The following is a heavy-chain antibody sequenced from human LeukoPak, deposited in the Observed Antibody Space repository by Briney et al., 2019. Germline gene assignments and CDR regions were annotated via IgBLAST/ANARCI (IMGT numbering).Heavy chain of an antibody. J-gene: IGHJ4*02. D-gene: IGHD1-26*01. V-gene: IGHV3-66*01. Sequence: GVLRLSCAASGFTVSSNYMSWVRQAPGKGLEWVSVIYSGGSIYYADSVKGRFTISRDNSKNTLYLQMNSLRAEDTAVYYCARGPSGSYYYFGYWGQGTLVTVSS. CDR3: ARGPSGSYYYFGY. CDR1: GFTVSSNY. CDR2: IYSGGSI.